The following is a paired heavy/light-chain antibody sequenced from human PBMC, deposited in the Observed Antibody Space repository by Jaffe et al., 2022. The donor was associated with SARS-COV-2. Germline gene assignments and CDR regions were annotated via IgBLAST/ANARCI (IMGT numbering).Heavy chain of an antibody. CDR3: SNMVGSSSVDS. V-gene: IGHV4-59*02. CDR2: VYYSGNT. Sequence: QVQLQESGPGLVKPSETLSLTCTLSGASVSSYYWGWIRQPPGKGLEWIGYVYYSGNTNYNPSLKSRVTISVDTSRNQFSLKLYSVTAADTAVYYCSNMVGSSSVDSWGQGTLVTVSS. J-gene: IGHJ4*02. CDR1: GASVSSYY. D-gene: IGHD6-13*01.
Light chain of an antibody. CDR2: DAS. J-gene: IGKJ3*01. CDR1: QSVSNY. V-gene: IGKV3-11*01. Sequence: EIVLTQSPATLSLSPGERATLSCRASQSVSNYLAWYQQKPGQAPRLLIYDASNRASGIPARFSGSGSGTDFTLTISSLEPEDFAVYYCHQRSNWPFAFGPGTKVDIK. CDR3: HQRSNWPFA.